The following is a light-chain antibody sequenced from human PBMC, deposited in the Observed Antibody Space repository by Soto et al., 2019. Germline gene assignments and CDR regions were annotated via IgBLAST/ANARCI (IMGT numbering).Light chain of an antibody. J-gene: IGLJ3*02. CDR1: NSDIGNYNY. CDR2: DVS. CDR3: CSYPGSHTWV. Sequence: QSALTQPRSVSGSPGQSVTISCTGTNSDIGNYNYVSWYQQHPGKAPKVMTYDVSKRPSGVPDRFSGSKSGNTASLTISGLQAEDEADYYCCSYPGSHTWVFGGGTKLTVL. V-gene: IGLV2-11*01.